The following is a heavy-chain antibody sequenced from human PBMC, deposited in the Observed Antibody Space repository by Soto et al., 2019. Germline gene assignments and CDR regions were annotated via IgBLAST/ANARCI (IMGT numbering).Heavy chain of an antibody. CDR1: GGPFHNHA. CDR2: VIPTLATA. D-gene: IGHD4-17*01. Sequence: QVQLVQSGAEVKKPGSSVKVSCKTSGGPFHNHAINWVPQAPGQGLEWVGLVIPTLATADYAPKFQGRVTMTADEVTNTAYMELSSLRSDDTGVYYCASDYGEIDAFDIWGQGTLVTVSS. J-gene: IGHJ3*02. CDR3: ASDYGEIDAFDI. V-gene: IGHV1-69*01.